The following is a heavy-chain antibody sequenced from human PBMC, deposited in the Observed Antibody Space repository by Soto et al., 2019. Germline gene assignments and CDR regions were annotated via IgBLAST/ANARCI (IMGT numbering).Heavy chain of an antibody. Sequence: EVQLVESGGGLVQPGGSLRLSCAASAFTFSSSEMNWVRQAPGRGLEWVSYISGSGTTIYYAASVKGRFTISRDNAKNSLDLQMISLRAEDTAVYYCAREVAWRYDYWGQGTLVTVSS. J-gene: IGHJ4*02. D-gene: IGHD1-1*01. CDR3: AREVAWRYDY. V-gene: IGHV3-48*03. CDR2: ISGSGTTI. CDR1: AFTFSSSE.